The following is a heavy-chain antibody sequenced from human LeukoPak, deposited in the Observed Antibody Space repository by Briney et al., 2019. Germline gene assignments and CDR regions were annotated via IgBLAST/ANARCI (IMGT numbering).Heavy chain of an antibody. V-gene: IGHV4-59*01. CDR1: GGSISGYY. J-gene: IGHJ3*01. CDR3: AREANSLGHLDV. D-gene: IGHD2/OR15-2a*01. Sequence: SETLSLTCTVSGGSISGYYWNWMRQPPGKGLEWIGHIHYSGRTKYNPSHENRVTISVDTSKNQFSLQLTSVAAADTAVYYCAREANSLGHLDVWGQGRLVSVSS. CDR2: IHYSGRT.